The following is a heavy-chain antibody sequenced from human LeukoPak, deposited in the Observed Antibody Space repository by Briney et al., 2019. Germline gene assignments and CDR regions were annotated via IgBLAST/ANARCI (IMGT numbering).Heavy chain of an antibody. CDR1: GFTLSIYW. V-gene: IGHV3-7*04. CDR2: IKKDGSEK. Sequence: GGSLRLSCAASGFTLSIYWMSWFRQAPGKGLEWVAPIKKDGSEKNYVDSVKGRFTISRDNTKNSVYLQMNSLRGEDTGVYYCAMDSYGPDDYWGQGTLVTVSS. CDR3: AMDSYGPDDY. D-gene: IGHD3-16*01. J-gene: IGHJ4*02.